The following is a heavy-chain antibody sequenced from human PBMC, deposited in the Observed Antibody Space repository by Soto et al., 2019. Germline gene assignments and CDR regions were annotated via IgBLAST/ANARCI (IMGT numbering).Heavy chain of an antibody. Sequence: SETLSLTRTVSGGSISSGDYYWSWIRQPPGKGLEWIGYIYYSGSTYYNPSLKSRVTISVDTSKNQFSLKLSSVTAADTAVYYCAREWDIVVVPAARGGWFDPWGQGTRVTVSS. D-gene: IGHD2-2*01. CDR3: AREWDIVVVPAARGGWFDP. J-gene: IGHJ5*02. CDR1: GGSISSGDYY. CDR2: IYYSGST. V-gene: IGHV4-30-4*01.